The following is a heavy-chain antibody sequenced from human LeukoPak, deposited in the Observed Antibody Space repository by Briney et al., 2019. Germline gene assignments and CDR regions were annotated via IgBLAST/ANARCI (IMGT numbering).Heavy chain of an antibody. D-gene: IGHD5-18*01. CDR2: IYPGGSNG. J-gene: IGHJ4*02. Sequence: GESLKISCKCSGFDFTAYGIAWVRPMPGKGVEWMGNIYPGGSNGRYSPSFQGQVTMSAAKSITTVYLQWSSLKASDTAMYYCARHFHSAWFGFWGQGSLVTVSS. CDR1: GFDFTAYG. CDR3: ARHFHSAWFGF. V-gene: IGHV5-51*01.